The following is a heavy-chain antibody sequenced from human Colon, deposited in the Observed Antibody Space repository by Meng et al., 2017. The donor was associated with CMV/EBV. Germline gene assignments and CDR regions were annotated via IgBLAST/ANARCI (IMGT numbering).Heavy chain of an antibody. J-gene: IGHJ3*01. V-gene: IGHV3-30-3*01. Sequence: SCAASGFTFDSYVMHWVRQATGKGLEWVAATTFDETHKYYADSVEGRFTISRDNSENTLYLQMNNLRAEDTAVYYCARGRYASLGASDLWGQGTMVTVSS. CDR2: TTFDETHK. D-gene: IGHD2-2*01. CDR1: GFTFDSYV. CDR3: ARGRYASLGASDL.